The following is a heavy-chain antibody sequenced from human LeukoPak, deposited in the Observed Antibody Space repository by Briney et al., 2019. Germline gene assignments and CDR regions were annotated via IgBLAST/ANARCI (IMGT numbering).Heavy chain of an antibody. Sequence: GASVKVSCKASRDAFTTYDVNWVRQATGQGLEWMGWLNPNSGNTGYVQKFQARVTMTMNTSISTAYMELTSLTSEDTAVYYCARAGMTTIEIDYWGQGTLVTVSS. V-gene: IGHV1-8*01. J-gene: IGHJ4*02. D-gene: IGHD5-24*01. CDR2: LNPNSGNT. CDR1: RDAFTTYD. CDR3: ARAGMTTIEIDY.